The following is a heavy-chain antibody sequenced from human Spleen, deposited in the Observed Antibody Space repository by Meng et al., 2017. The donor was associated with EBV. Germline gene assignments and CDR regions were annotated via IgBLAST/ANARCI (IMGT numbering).Heavy chain of an antibody. Sequence: QVQLVESGGGVVQPWRSLRLSCEASGFIFSTYSMHWVRLAPGKGLEWVAVISDDGTDKFYADSVKGRFTISRDNSKNTVYLQISSLRPEDTAMYYCARGTGRWTFDYWGQGTLVTVSS. CDR3: ARGTGRWTFDY. J-gene: IGHJ4*02. D-gene: IGHD3/OR15-3a*01. V-gene: IGHV3-30-3*01. CDR1: GFIFSTYS. CDR2: ISDDGTDK.